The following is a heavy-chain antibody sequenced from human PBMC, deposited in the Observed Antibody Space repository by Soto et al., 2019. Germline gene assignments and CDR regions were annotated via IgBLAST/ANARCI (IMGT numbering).Heavy chain of an antibody. CDR3: ARDPRCGGDCWFDY. D-gene: IGHD2-21*02. V-gene: IGHV1-69*12. Sequence: QVQLVQSGAEVKKPGSSVKVSCKASGGTFSSYAISWVRQAPGQGLEWMGGIIPIFGTANYAQKFQGRVTXXAXEXXSTAYMELGSLRSEDTAVYYCARDPRCGGDCWFDYWGQGTLVTVSS. J-gene: IGHJ4*02. CDR1: GGTFSSYA. CDR2: IIPIFGTA.